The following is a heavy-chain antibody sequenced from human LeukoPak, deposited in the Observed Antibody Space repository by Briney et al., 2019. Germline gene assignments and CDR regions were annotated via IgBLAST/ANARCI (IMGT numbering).Heavy chain of an antibody. Sequence: GGSLRLSCAAAGFTFSSYEMNWVRQAPGKGQEWVSCISSSGSSIYYADSVKGRFTISRDNAKNSLYLQMDSLRAEDTAVYYCARGITMVRGVIPYWGQGTLVTVSS. D-gene: IGHD3-10*01. J-gene: IGHJ4*02. CDR3: ARGITMVRGVIPY. CDR1: GFTFSSYE. V-gene: IGHV3-48*03. CDR2: ISSSGSSI.